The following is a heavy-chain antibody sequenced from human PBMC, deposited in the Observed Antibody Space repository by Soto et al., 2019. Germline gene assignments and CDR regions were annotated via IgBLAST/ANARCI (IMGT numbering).Heavy chain of an antibody. V-gene: IGHV3-23*01. Sequence: EVQLLESGGGLVQPGGSLRLSCAVSGITFSSYAMNWVRQAPGKGLEWVSTISGSGANTYYADSVKGRFTISRDNSKNTMYLQMNSLRVEDTAIFYCTRGDDDIGFATDHDYWGLGTLVTVSS. CDR2: ISGSGANT. D-gene: IGHD3-9*01. CDR1: GITFSSYA. J-gene: IGHJ4*02. CDR3: TRGDDDIGFATDHDY.